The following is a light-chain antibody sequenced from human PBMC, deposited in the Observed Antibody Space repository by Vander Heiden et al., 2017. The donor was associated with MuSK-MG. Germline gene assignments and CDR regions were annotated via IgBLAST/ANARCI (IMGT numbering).Light chain of an antibody. CDR3: QHRHGWPHA. CDR2: DAS. Sequence: EIVLTQSPATLSLSPGERAILSCRASQSIRSYLAWYQQKPGQAPRLLIYDASNRATGIPARFSGSGSGTDFTLTISSLEPEDFAVYYCQHRHGWPHAFGGGTKVEIK. V-gene: IGKV3-11*01. CDR1: QSIRSY. J-gene: IGKJ4*01.